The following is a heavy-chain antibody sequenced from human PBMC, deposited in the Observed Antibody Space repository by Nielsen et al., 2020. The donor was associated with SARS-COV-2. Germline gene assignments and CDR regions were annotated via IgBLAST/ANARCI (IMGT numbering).Heavy chain of an antibody. CDR2: ISSSSSYI. D-gene: IGHD4-17*01. CDR3: ASLDYGDSFDI. Sequence: GESLKISCAASGFTFSSYSMNWVRQAPGKGLEWVSSISSSSSYIYYADSVKGRFTISRDNAKNSLYLQINSLRAEDTAVYYCASLDYGDSFDIWGQGTMVTVSS. CDR1: GFTFSSYS. J-gene: IGHJ3*02. V-gene: IGHV3-21*01.